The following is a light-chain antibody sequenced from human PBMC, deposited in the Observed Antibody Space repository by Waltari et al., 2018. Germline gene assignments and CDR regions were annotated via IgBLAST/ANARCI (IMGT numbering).Light chain of an antibody. J-gene: IGKJ1*01. CDR1: QEISNN. V-gene: IGKV1-33*01. CDR3: QQYDNLPRT. CDR2: AAS. Sequence: DIKMTQSPSSLSAPVGDRVTITGQASQEISNNLNWYQQKPGKPPKLLIYAASNLETGVPSRFSGSGSGTDFTFTISSLQPEDIATYYCQQYDNLPRTFGQGTKVEIK.